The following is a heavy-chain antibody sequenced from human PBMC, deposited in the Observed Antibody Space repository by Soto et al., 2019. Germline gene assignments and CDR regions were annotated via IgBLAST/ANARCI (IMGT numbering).Heavy chain of an antibody. V-gene: IGHV4-31*03. Sequence: SETRCVRCSVSGGSMSRGGYYWCWIRQHPGTGLEWIGYIYYSGSTYYNPSLKSRVTISVDTSKNQFSLKLSSVTAADTAVYYCGFGRFPSLLFDILVQGTMVT. CDR1: GGSMSRGGYY. CDR3: GFGRFPSLLFDI. D-gene: IGHD3-10*01. CDR2: IYYSGST. J-gene: IGHJ3*02.